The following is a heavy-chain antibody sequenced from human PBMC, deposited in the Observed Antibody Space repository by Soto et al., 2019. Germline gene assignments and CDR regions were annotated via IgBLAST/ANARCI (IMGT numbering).Heavy chain of an antibody. Sequence: ASVKVSCKASGYTFTSYYMHWVRQAPGQGLEWMGIINPSGGSASYAQKFQGRFTISRDNSKNTLYLQMNSLRAEDTAVYYCARAIAVAGTSGGYYYYYGMDVWGQGTTVTVSS. CDR3: ARAIAVAGTSGGYYYYYGMDV. CDR2: INPSGGSA. D-gene: IGHD6-19*01. V-gene: IGHV1-46*01. J-gene: IGHJ6*02. CDR1: GYTFTSYY.